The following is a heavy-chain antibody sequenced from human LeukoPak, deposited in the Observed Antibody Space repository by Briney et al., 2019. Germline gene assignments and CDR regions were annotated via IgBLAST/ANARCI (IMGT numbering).Heavy chain of an antibody. D-gene: IGHD3-10*01. CDR3: ARLLGPSQYYYGSGTDFDY. CDR2: VYYSGST. CDR1: GGSISSYY. Sequence: SETLSLTCTVSGGSISSYYWSWIRQPPGKGLEWIGYVYYSGSTNYNPSLKSRVTISVDTSKNQFSLKLTSVTAADTAVYYCARLLGPSQYYYGSGTDFDYWGQGTLVTVSS. V-gene: IGHV4-59*08. J-gene: IGHJ4*02.